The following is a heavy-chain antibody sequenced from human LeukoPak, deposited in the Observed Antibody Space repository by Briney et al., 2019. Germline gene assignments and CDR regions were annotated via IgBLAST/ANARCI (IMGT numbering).Heavy chain of an antibody. Sequence: SETLSLTCTVSGGSFSTYYWSWIRQPAGKGLEWIGRIYTSGSTNYNPSLKSRVTISVDTSKNQFSLKLSSVTAADTAVYYCARDEGGLRYFDSPYWFDPWGQGTLVTVSS. CDR3: ARDEGGLRYFDSPYWFDP. CDR1: GGSFSTYY. J-gene: IGHJ5*02. V-gene: IGHV4-4*07. CDR2: IYTSGST. D-gene: IGHD3-9*01.